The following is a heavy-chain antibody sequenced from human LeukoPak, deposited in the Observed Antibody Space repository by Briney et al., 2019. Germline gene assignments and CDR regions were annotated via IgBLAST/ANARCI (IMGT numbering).Heavy chain of an antibody. Sequence: SVKVSCKASGGTFSSYAISWVRQAPGQGLEWMGRIIPILGIANYAQKFQGRVTITADKSTSTAYMELSSLRSEDTAVHYCARGVSAAPNDYWGQGTLVTVSS. CDR1: GGTFSSYA. CDR2: IIPILGIA. V-gene: IGHV1-69*04. CDR3: ARGVSAAPNDY. D-gene: IGHD2-2*01. J-gene: IGHJ4*02.